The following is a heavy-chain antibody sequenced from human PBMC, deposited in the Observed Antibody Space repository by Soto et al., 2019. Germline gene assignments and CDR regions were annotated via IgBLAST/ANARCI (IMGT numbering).Heavy chain of an antibody. CDR1: GFTFSSYG. D-gene: IGHD3-10*01. CDR3: ARDMVRGVTFYYYYYGMDV. V-gene: IGHV3-33*01. J-gene: IGHJ6*02. Sequence: PGGSLRLSCAASGFTFSSYGMHWVRQAPGKGLEWVAVIWYDGSNKYYADSVKGRFTISRDNSKNTLYLQMNSLRAEDTAVYYCARDMVRGVTFYYYYYGMDVWGQGTTVTVSS. CDR2: IWYDGSNK.